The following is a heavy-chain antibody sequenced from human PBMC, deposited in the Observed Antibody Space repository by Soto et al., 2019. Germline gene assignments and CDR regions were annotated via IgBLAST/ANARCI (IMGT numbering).Heavy chain of an antibody. Sequence: SETGACKGSGYTLTSYAMHWVRQAPGQRLEWMGWINAGNGNTKYSQKFQGRVTITRDTSASTAYMELSSLRSEDTAVYYCETYQLLSTSTSHHYLISFPAQRSTDL. CDR2: INAGNGNT. J-gene: IGHJ2*01. CDR3: ETYQLLSTSTSHHYLISFPAQRSTDL. V-gene: IGHV1-3*01. D-gene: IGHD2-2*01. CDR1: GYTLTSYA.